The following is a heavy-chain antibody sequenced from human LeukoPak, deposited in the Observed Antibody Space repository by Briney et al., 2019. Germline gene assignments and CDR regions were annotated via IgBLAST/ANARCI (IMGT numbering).Heavy chain of an antibody. CDR3: ARDSGGSVGGDFDC. D-gene: IGHD5/OR15-5a*01. CDR1: GFTFSSYS. J-gene: IGHJ4*02. CDR2: ISSSSAYI. V-gene: IGHV3-21*01. Sequence: GGSLRLSCAASGFTFSSYSMNWVRQAPGKGLEWVSSISSSSAYIFYGDSVKGRFTISRDSPKNSLYLQMNSLRVEDTAVYYCARDSGGSVGGDFDCWGQGTLVTVSS.